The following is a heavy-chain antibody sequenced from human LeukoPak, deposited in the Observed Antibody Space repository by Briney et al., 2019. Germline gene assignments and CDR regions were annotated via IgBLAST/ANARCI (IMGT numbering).Heavy chain of an antibody. V-gene: IGHV1-69*04. CDR2: IIPIFGIA. D-gene: IGHD2-8*01. J-gene: IGHJ4*02. CDR1: GGTFSSYA. CDR3: ARVVLMVYAVDY. Sequence: SVKVSCKASGGTFSSYAISWVRQAPGQGLEWMGRIIPIFGIANYAQKLQGRVTMTTDTSTSTAYMELRSLRSDDTAVYYCARVVLMVYAVDYWGQGTLVTVSS.